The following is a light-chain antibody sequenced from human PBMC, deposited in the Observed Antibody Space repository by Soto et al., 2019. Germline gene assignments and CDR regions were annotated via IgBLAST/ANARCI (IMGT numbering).Light chain of an antibody. J-gene: IGKJ2*01. CDR1: QSVASSS. Sequence: DIVLTQSPGTLSLSPGERATLSCRASQSVASSSLAWYQQTPGRAPSILIYGASSRTAGIPDRFSGSGSGTDFTLTISRLEPEDFAVYYCQHYGTSPPFTFGQGTKLEIK. CDR3: QHYGTSPPFT. CDR2: GAS. V-gene: IGKV3-20*01.